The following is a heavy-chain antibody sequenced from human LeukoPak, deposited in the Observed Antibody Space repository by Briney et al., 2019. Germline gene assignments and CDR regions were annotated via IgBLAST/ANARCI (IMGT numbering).Heavy chain of an antibody. CDR1: GGSIGTFY. Sequence: PSETLSLTCALSGGSIGTFYWGWIRQPPGKGLEWIGWVYYSGTTEYTKYNASLKSRVTISLDTSKKQFSLILTSVIAADTALYYCAREKGSGLGYGMDVWGQGTSVTVSS. V-gene: IGHV4-59*12. CDR2: VYYSGTTEYT. D-gene: IGHD6-19*01. CDR3: AREKGSGLGYGMDV. J-gene: IGHJ6*02.